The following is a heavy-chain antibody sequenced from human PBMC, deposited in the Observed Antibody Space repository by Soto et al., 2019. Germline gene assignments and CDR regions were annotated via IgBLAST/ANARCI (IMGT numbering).Heavy chain of an antibody. CDR1: GFTFSSYS. CDR3: ARDRDSSGWLLFDY. Sequence: GGSLRLSCAASGFTFSSYSMNWVRQAPGKGLEWVSSISSSSSYIYYADSVKGRFTISRDNAKNSLYLQMNSLRAEDTAVYYCARDRDSSGWLLFDYWGQGTLVTVSS. D-gene: IGHD6-19*01. V-gene: IGHV3-21*01. J-gene: IGHJ4*02. CDR2: ISSSSSYI.